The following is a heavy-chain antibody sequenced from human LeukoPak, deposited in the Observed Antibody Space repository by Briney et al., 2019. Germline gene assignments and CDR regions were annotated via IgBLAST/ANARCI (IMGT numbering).Heavy chain of an antibody. CDR2: ISSNGGST. CDR3: ARGRLVGAMDY. CDR1: GFTFSSYA. D-gene: IGHD1-26*01. Sequence: GGSLRLSCAASGFTFSSYAMHWVRQAPGKGLEYVSAISSNGGSTYYANSVKGRLTISRDNSKNTLYLQMGSLRAEDMAVYYCARGRLVGAMDYWGQGTLVTVSS. J-gene: IGHJ4*02. V-gene: IGHV3-64*01.